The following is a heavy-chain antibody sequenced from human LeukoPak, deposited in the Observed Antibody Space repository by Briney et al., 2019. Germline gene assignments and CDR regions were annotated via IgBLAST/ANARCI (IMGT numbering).Heavy chain of an antibody. CDR2: ISYDGSNK. CDR3: AKGLYYMDV. CDR1: GFTFSSYG. V-gene: IGHV3-30*18. Sequence: GGSLRLSCAASGFTFSSYGMHWVRQAPGKGLEWVAVISYDGSNKYYADSVKGRFTISRDNSKNTLYLQMNSLRAEDTAVCYCAKGLYYMDVWGKGTTVTVSS. J-gene: IGHJ6*03.